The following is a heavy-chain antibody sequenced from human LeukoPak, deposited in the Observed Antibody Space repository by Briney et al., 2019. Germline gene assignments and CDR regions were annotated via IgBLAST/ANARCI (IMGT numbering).Heavy chain of an antibody. Sequence: PSQTLSLTCTVSGGSISSGSYYWSWIRRPAGKGLEWIGRIYTSGSTNYNPSLKSRVTISVDTSKNQFSLKLSSVTAADTAVYYCARTGDVTYYYGSGSYGNWFDPWGQGTLVTVSS. CDR3: ARTGDVTYYYGSGSYGNWFDP. V-gene: IGHV4-61*02. CDR1: GGSISSGSYY. D-gene: IGHD3-10*01. J-gene: IGHJ5*02. CDR2: IYTSGST.